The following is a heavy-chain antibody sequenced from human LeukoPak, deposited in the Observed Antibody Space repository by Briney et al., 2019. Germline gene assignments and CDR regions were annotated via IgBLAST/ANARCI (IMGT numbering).Heavy chain of an antibody. J-gene: IGHJ4*02. V-gene: IGHV4-39*01. CDR1: GGSISSSSYY. Sequence: SETLSLTCTVSGGSISSSSYYWGWIRQPPGKGLEWIGSIYYSGSTYYNPSLKSRVTISVDTSKNQFSLKLSSVAAADTAVYYCARRRPYCSSTSCYYYFDYWGQGTLVTASS. D-gene: IGHD2-2*01. CDR3: ARRRPYCSSTSCYYYFDY. CDR2: IYYSGST.